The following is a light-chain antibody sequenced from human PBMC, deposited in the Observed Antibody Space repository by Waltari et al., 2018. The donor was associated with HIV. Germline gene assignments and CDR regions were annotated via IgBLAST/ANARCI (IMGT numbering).Light chain of an antibody. CDR1: RFDVGAYDY. Sequence: QSALTQPASVSGSPGQSITISCAGTRFDVGAYDYVSWYQQNPGKAPKLMISEVSARPSGVSIRFSGSKSGNTASLTISGLQAEDEADYYCASYTVSNTYVFGTGTKVTVL. V-gene: IGLV2-14*01. J-gene: IGLJ1*01. CDR2: EVS. CDR3: ASYTVSNTYV.